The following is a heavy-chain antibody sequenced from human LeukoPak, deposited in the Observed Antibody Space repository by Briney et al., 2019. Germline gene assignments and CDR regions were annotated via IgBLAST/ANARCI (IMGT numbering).Heavy chain of an antibody. CDR1: GFTFSSYA. CDR3: AKRDYGPYLTPRYYFDY. Sequence: GGSLRLSCAASGFTFSSYAMSWARQAPGKGLEWVSTISGSGGSTYYADSVKGRFTISRDNSKNTLYLQMNSLRAEDTAVYYCAKRDYGPYLTPRYYFDYWGQGTLVTVSS. J-gene: IGHJ4*02. V-gene: IGHV3-23*01. D-gene: IGHD3-10*01. CDR2: ISGSGGST.